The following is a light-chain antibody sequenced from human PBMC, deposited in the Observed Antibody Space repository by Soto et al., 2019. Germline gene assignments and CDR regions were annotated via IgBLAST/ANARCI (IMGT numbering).Light chain of an antibody. Sequence: EIVMTQSPATLSVSPGEGATLSCRASQSVGSKLAWYQQKPGQAPRLLIYGASTRATGIPARFSGSGSGTEFTLIISSLQSEDSAVYYCQQYGSSPWKFGQGTKV. V-gene: IGKV3-15*01. CDR3: QQYGSSPWK. J-gene: IGKJ1*01. CDR1: QSVGSK. CDR2: GAS.